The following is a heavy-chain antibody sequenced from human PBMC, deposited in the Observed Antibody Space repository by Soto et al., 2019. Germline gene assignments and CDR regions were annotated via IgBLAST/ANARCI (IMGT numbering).Heavy chain of an antibody. CDR3: AKDRVRYGDYETTYDY. CDR2: ISGSGGST. D-gene: IGHD4-17*01. CDR1: GFTFSSYA. Sequence: EVQLLESGGGLVQPGGSLRLSCAASGFTFSSYAMSWVRQAPGKGLEWVSAISGSGGSTYYADSVKGRFTISRDNSKKQLYLQMNSLRAEDTAVYYCAKDRVRYGDYETTYDYWGQGTLVTVS. V-gene: IGHV3-23*01. J-gene: IGHJ4*02.